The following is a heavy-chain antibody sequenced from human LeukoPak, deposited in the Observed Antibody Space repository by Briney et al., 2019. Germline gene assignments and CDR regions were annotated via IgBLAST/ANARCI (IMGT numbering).Heavy chain of an antibody. V-gene: IGHV4-59*01. J-gene: IGHJ6*03. Sequence: SETLSLTCTVSGGSISNFYWTWIRQPPGKGLEWIGYIYYSGSTNYNPSLKSRVAISVDTSKNQFSLKLSSVTAADTAVYYCARDVSGASSSWYGGHYMDVWGKGTTVTISS. CDR3: ARDVSGASSSWYGGHYMDV. CDR2: IYYSGST. CDR1: GGSISNFY. D-gene: IGHD6-13*01.